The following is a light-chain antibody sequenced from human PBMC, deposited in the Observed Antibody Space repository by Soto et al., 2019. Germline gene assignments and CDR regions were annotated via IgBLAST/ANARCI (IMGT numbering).Light chain of an antibody. V-gene: IGKV1-6*01. CDR3: LQDFSYPWT. J-gene: IGKJ1*01. CDR1: QGMRNE. CDR2: AAS. Sequence: AIQMTQSPSSLSASVGDRVTITCRASQGMRNELGWYQQKPGKAPRLLIYAASSLQSGVPSKFSGSGSGTDFTLAISSLQPEDFATYYCLQDFSYPWTFGQGTKVEI.